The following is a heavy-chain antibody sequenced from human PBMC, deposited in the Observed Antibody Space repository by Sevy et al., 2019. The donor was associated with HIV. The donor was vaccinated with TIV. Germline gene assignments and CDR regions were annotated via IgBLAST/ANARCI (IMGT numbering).Heavy chain of an antibody. CDR2: ISYDGSNK. CDR1: GFTFSSYA. D-gene: IGHD3-3*01. V-gene: IGHV3-30-3*01. CDR3: ATGTYDFWSGYSGGDY. J-gene: IGHJ4*02. Sequence: GSLRLSCAASGFTFSSYAMHWVRQAPGKGLEWVAVISYDGSNKYYADSVKGRFTISRDNSKNTLYLQMNSLRAEDTAVYYCATGTYDFWSGYSGGDYWGQGTLVTVSS.